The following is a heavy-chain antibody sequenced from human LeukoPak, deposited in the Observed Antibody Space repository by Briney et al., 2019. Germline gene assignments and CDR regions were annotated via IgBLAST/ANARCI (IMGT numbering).Heavy chain of an antibody. D-gene: IGHD3-22*01. J-gene: IGHJ4*02. CDR3: AKGSDYYDTSGCDY. V-gene: IGHV3-30*02. CDR1: GFTFSNYG. CDR2: MPYDGSDK. Sequence: GGSLRLSCAASGFTFSNYGMHWVRHAAGKGLEWVAFMPYDGSDKYFADSVKGRFTISRDNSKNTLYLQMNSLRPEDTAVYYCAKGSDYYDTSGCDYWGQGTLVTVSS.